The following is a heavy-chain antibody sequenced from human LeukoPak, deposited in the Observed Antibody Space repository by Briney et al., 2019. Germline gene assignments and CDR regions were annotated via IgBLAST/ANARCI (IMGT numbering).Heavy chain of an antibody. CDR2: ISGSGGST. CDR3: AKSSLTGYYFCPFDY. D-gene: IGHD3-9*01. Sequence: PGGSLRLSCAASGFTFSSYAMSWVRQAPGKGLEWVSAISGSGGSTYYADSVKGRFTISRDNSKNTLYLQMDSLRAEDTAVYYCAKSSLTGYYFCPFDYWGQGTLVTVSS. J-gene: IGHJ4*02. V-gene: IGHV3-23*01. CDR1: GFTFSSYA.